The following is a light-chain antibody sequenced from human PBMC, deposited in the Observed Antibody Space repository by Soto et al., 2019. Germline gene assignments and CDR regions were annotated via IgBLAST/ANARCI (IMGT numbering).Light chain of an antibody. CDR3: QSYDNRNPWV. CDR1: SGSIASNY. V-gene: IGLV6-57*04. J-gene: IGLJ3*02. CDR2: EDN. Sequence: NFMLTQPHSVSESPGKTVTISCTRSSGSIASNYVQWYQQRPDSAPTTVIYEDNQRPSGVPDRFSGSIDRSSNSASLTISGLKTEDEADYYCQSYDNRNPWVFGGGTKLTVL.